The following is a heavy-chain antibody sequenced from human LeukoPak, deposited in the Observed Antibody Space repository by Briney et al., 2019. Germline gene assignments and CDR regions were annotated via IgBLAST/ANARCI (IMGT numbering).Heavy chain of an antibody. J-gene: IGHJ6*02. Sequence: GGSLRLSCAASGFTFSSYGMHWVRQAPGKGLEWVAVIWYDGSNKYYADSVKGRFTISRDNSKNTLYLQMNSLRAEDTAVYYCAREIFGVALDCYGMDVWGQGTTVTVSS. CDR2: IWYDGSNK. D-gene: IGHD3-3*01. CDR3: AREIFGVALDCYGMDV. CDR1: GFTFSSYG. V-gene: IGHV3-33*01.